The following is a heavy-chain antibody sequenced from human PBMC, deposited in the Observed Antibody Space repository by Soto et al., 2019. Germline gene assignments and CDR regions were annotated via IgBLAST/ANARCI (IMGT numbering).Heavy chain of an antibody. J-gene: IGHJ4*02. Sequence: ASVKVSCKASGYTFTSYGISWVRQAPGQGLEWMGWISAYNGNTNYAQKFQGRFTMTTDTSTSTAYMELRSLRSDDTAVYYCARGISIVATIPDLLNDYWGRGTLVPVSS. CDR2: ISAYNGNT. V-gene: IGHV1-18*01. CDR1: GYTFTSYG. CDR3: ARGISIVATIPDLLNDY. D-gene: IGHD5-12*01.